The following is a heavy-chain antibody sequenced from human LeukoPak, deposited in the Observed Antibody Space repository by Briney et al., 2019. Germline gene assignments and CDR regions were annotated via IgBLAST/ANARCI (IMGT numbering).Heavy chain of an antibody. CDR1: GFTLNTVD. Sequence: GSLRLSCSASGFTLNTVDMNWVRQAPGKGLEWLSYISSSGSTIYYADSVKGRFTVSRDNAGNSLLLQKDRLRAEDAAVYYCARAATVTAESAFGYWGQGTLVTVSS. V-gene: IGHV3-48*03. CDR2: ISSSGSTI. J-gene: IGHJ4*02. D-gene: IGHD4-17*01. CDR3: ARAATVTAESAFGY.